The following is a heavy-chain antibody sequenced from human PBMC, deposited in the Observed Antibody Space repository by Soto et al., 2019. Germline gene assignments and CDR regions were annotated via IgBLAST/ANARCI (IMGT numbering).Heavy chain of an antibody. J-gene: IGHJ4*02. V-gene: IGHV4-34*01. CDR1: SGSFTGYD. CDR2: IYQGLSV. CDR3: ATHGGYYSDY. D-gene: IGHD3-16*01. Sequence: QVQLQEWRAGLLKPSETLSLTCAVYSGSFTGYDWTWIRQPPGKGLEWIGEIYQGLSVVCNPSLESRVTISGDLSKSQFSLKLTSVTAADTAVYYCATHGGYYSDYWSQGTLLTVSS.